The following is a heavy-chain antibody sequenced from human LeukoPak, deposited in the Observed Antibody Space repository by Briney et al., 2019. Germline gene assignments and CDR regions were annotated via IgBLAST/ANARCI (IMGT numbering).Heavy chain of an antibody. CDR1: GFTFSSYA. J-gene: IGHJ4*02. Sequence: HPGGSLRLSCAASGFTFSSYAMSWVRQAPGKGLEWVSAISGSGGSTYYADSVKGRFTISRDNSKNTLYLQMNSLRAEDTAVYYCANGGNDYGDYSLDYWGQGTLVSVSS. V-gene: IGHV3-23*01. D-gene: IGHD4-17*01. CDR3: ANGGNDYGDYSLDY. CDR2: ISGSGGST.